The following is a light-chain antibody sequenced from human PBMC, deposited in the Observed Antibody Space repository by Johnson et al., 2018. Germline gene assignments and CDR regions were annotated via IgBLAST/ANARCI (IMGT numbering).Light chain of an antibody. Sequence: SVLTQPPSVSAAPGQKVTISCSGSSSNIGNNYVSWYQQLPGTAPKLLIYENNKRPSGIPDRFSGSKSGTSATLGITGLQTGDEADYYCGTWDGSLRAGNVFGTGTKVTVL. CDR3: GTWDGSLRAGNV. CDR2: ENN. V-gene: IGLV1-51*02. CDR1: SSNIGNNY. J-gene: IGLJ1*01.